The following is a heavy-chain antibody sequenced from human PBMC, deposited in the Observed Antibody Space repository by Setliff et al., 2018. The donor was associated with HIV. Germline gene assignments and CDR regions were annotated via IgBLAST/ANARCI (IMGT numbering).Heavy chain of an antibody. Sequence: SETLSLTCTVSGDTDFYWNWIRQPPGKGLEWIGYIHSSGKTNYNPSLKSRVTISLDTSKMQFSLHLTSVTAADTAVYYCATLDPSGGNFLAYWGQGTLVTVSS. CDR1: GDTDFY. CDR2: IHSSGKT. J-gene: IGHJ4*02. V-gene: IGHV4-4*09. CDR3: ATLDPSGGNFLAY. D-gene: IGHD2-21*02.